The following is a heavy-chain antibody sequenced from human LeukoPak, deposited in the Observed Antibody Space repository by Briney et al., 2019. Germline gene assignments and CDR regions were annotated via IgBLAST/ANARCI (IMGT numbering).Heavy chain of an antibody. D-gene: IGHD3-3*01. J-gene: IGHJ4*02. Sequence: ASVKVSCKASGYTFTSYGISWVRQAPGQGLEWMGWISAYNGNTNYAQKLQGRVTMTTDTSTSTAYMELSSLRSEDTAVYYCAREGVAIFGVVKGYYFDYWGQGTLVTVSS. CDR3: AREGVAIFGVVKGYYFDY. V-gene: IGHV1-18*01. CDR1: GYTFTSYG. CDR2: ISAYNGNT.